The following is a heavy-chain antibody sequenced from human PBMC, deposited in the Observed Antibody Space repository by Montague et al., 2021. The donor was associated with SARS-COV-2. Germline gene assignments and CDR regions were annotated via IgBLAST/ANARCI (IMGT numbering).Heavy chain of an antibody. V-gene: IGHV4-39*01. D-gene: IGHD6-19*01. CDR2: IYYSGST. J-gene: IGHJ3*02. CDR3: ARQENSSGWFKPDAFDI. Sequence: SETLSLTCTVSGASISSGSYYWGWIRQPPGKGLEWIGSIYYSGSTYYNPSLKSRVTISVDTSKNQFSLKLSSVTAADTAVYYCARQENSSGWFKPDAFDIWGQGTMVTVSS. CDR1: GASISSGSYY.